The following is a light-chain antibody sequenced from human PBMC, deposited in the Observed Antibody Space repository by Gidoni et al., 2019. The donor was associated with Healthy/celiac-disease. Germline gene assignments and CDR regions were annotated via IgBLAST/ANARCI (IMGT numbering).Light chain of an antibody. V-gene: IGKV1-8*01. CDR1: QGISSY. J-gene: IGKJ5*01. CDR2: AAS. Sequence: AIRITQSPSSLSASTGDRVTITCRASQGISSYLSWYQQKPGKAPKLLIYAASTLQSGVPSRFSGSGSGTDFPLTISCLQSADFATYYCQQYYSYPPITFGQGTRLEIK. CDR3: QQYYSYPPIT.